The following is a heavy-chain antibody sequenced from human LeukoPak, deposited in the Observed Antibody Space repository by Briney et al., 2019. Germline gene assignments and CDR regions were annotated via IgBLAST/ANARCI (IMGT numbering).Heavy chain of an antibody. Sequence: ASVKVSCKASGYTFTSYYMHWVRQAPGQGLEWMGIINPSGGSTSYAQKFQGRVTMTRDTSTSTVYMELSSLRSEDTAVYYCARVLSGNSDDYYYGMDVWGQGTTVTVSS. CDR3: ARVLSGNSDDYYYGMDV. D-gene: IGHD4-23*01. CDR1: GYTFTSYY. J-gene: IGHJ6*02. V-gene: IGHV1-46*01. CDR2: INPSGGST.